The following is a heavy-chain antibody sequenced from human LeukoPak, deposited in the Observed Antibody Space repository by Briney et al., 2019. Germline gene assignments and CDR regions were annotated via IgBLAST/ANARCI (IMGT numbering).Heavy chain of an antibody. CDR1: GGSISSGDYY. V-gene: IGHV4-30-4*01. CDR2: IYYSGST. D-gene: IGHD3-10*01. Sequence: TSETLSLTGTVSGGSISSGDYYWSWIRQPPGKGLEWIGYIYYSGSTYYNPSLKSRVTISVDTSKNQFSLKLSSVTAADTAVYYCARDNGLYYSQRAEAFDIWGQGTMVTVSS. J-gene: IGHJ3*02. CDR3: ARDNGLYYSQRAEAFDI.